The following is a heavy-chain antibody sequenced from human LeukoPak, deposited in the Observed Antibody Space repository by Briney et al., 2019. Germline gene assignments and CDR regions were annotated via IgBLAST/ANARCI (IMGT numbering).Heavy chain of an antibody. Sequence: SVKASCKASGGTFSSYAISWVRQAPGQGLEWMGGIIPIFGTANYAQKSQGRVTVTADESTSTAYMELSSLRSEDTAVYYCARTEDTAMVYFDYWGQGTLVTVSS. CDR1: GGTFSSYA. V-gene: IGHV1-69*13. CDR2: IIPIFGTA. CDR3: ARTEDTAMVYFDY. J-gene: IGHJ4*02. D-gene: IGHD5-18*01.